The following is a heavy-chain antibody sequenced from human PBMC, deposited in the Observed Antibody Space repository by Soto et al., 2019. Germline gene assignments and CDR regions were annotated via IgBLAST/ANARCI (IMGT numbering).Heavy chain of an antibody. CDR1: GHLFNNHW. V-gene: IGHV5-51*01. D-gene: IGHD3-10*01. J-gene: IGHJ5*02. Sequence: GESLKISCKGPGHLFNNHWIGWVRQTPGKGLEWMGIIFTRDSETKTSPSLQGHVSFSVDNSINTVYLQWTSLKTTDTGIYFCARGYFDSAHGYDLWGQGTLVTVSS. CDR3: ARGYFDSAHGYDL. CDR2: IFTRDSET.